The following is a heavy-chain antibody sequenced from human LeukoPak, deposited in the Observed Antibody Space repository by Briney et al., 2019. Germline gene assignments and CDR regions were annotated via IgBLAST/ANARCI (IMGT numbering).Heavy chain of an antibody. CDR3: ARPSRSYYYYMDV. V-gene: IGHV4-39*07. CDR2: IYYSGST. D-gene: IGHD2-2*01. CDR1: GGSISSSSYY. Sequence: PSETLSLTCTVSGGSISSSSYYWGWIRQPPGKGLEWIGSIYYSGSTYYNPSLKSRVTISVDTSKNQFSLKLSSVTAADTAVYYCARPSRSYYYYMDVWGKGTTVTISS. J-gene: IGHJ6*03.